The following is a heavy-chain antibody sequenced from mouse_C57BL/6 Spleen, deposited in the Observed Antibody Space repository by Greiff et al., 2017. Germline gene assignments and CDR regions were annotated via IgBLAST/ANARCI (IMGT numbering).Heavy chain of an antibody. CDR2: ISYDGSN. CDR1: GYSITSGYY. CDR3: AIIYYDYLYAMDY. J-gene: IGHJ4*01. V-gene: IGHV3-6*01. Sequence: EVKLQESGPGLVKPSQSLSLTCSVTGYSITSGYYWNWIRQFPGNKLEWMGYISYDGSNNYNPSLKNRISITRDTSKNQFFLKLNSVTTEDTATYYCAIIYYDYLYAMDYWGQGTSVTVSS. D-gene: IGHD2-4*01.